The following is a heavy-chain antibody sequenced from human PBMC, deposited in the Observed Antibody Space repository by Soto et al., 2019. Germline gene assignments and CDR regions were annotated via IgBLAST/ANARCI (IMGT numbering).Heavy chain of an antibody. D-gene: IGHD2-2*01. CDR3: ARKPPAAIQGWAYGMDV. Sequence: EVQLVQTGGGLIQPGGSLRLSCVASGFTVSTNYLSWVHQVPGKGLEWVSVLHGSGSTSYADSVKGRFTISGDNARNTFYLQMNSLRVEDTAVYYCARKPPAAIQGWAYGMDVWGQGTTVTVSS. CDR1: GFTVSTNY. J-gene: IGHJ6*02. V-gene: IGHV3-53*02. CDR2: LHGSGST.